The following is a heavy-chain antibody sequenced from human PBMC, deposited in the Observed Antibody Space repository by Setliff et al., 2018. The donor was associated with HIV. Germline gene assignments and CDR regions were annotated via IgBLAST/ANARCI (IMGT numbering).Heavy chain of an antibody. J-gene: IGHJ5*02. CDR2: ISAYNDNT. Sequence: GASVKVSCKTSGYTFVNYYVNWVRQAPGQGLEWMGWISAYNDNTNYAQKFQGRVTMTTDASTSTAYMEVRSLRSDDTAVYYCARDRLPAEVAVSGDWFDPWGQGTLVTVSS. CDR1: GYTFVNYY. CDR3: ARDRLPAEVAVSGDWFDP. D-gene: IGHD5-12*01. V-gene: IGHV1-18*04.